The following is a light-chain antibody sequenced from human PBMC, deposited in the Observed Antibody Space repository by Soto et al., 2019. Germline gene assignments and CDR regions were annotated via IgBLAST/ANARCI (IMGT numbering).Light chain of an antibody. J-gene: IGLJ1*01. CDR2: GNY. CDR3: AAWDDSLNGFV. CDR1: SSNVGRNI. V-gene: IGLV1-44*01. Sequence: QPVLTQPPSASGTPGQRVTISCSGSSSNVGRNIVNWYQQLPGTAPKLLIYGNYQRPSGVPNRFSGSKSGTSASLAISGLQSEDEADYYCAAWDDSLNGFVFGTGTKLTVL.